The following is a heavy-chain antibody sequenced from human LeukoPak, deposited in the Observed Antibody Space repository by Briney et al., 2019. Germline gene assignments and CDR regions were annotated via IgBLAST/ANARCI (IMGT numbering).Heavy chain of an antibody. J-gene: IGHJ3*02. CDR2: LNQDGSER. CDR3: ARAVRTRVNDAFDI. V-gene: IGHV3-7*01. CDR1: GFTFSSYW. Sequence: PGGSLRLSCAASGFTFSSYWMSWVRQAPGKGLEWVANLNQDGSERYYVDSVKGRFTISRDNAKNSLYLQMNSLRAEDTAVYYCARAVRTRVNDAFDIWGQGTMVTVSS. D-gene: IGHD1/OR15-1a*01.